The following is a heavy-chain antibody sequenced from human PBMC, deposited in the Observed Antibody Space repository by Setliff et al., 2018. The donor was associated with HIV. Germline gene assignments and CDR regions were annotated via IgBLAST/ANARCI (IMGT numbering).Heavy chain of an antibody. D-gene: IGHD5-12*01. CDR1: DGSISTYY. V-gene: IGHV4-59*12. Sequence: PSETLSLTCSVSDGSISTYYWSWIRQPPGKGLEWIGYIYYSGITNYNPTLTSRVTMSVDMSKNQFSLKLRSVTAADMAVYYCVREYSGVYPDFSFYIDVWGKGTTVTVSS. J-gene: IGHJ6*03. CDR3: VREYSGVYPDFSFYIDV. CDR2: IYYSGIT.